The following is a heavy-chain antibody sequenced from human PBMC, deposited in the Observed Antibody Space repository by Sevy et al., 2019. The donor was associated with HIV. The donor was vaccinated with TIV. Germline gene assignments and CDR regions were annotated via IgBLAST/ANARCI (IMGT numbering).Heavy chain of an antibody. D-gene: IGHD3-3*01. CDR3: ARHSPTAYYDFWSGYYSGAYYYYYGMDV. Sequence: SETLSLTCTVSGGSISSSSYYWDWIRQPPGKGLEWIGSIYYSGSTYYNPSLKSRVTISVDTSKNQFSLKLSSVTAVDTAVYYCARHSPTAYYDFWSGYYSGAYYYYYGMDVWGQGTTVTVSS. CDR2: IYYSGST. CDR1: GGSISSSSYY. V-gene: IGHV4-39*01. J-gene: IGHJ6*02.